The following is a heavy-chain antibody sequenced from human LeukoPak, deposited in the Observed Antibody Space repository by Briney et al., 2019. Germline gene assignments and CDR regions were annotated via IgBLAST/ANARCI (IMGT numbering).Heavy chain of an antibody. Sequence: PGGSLRLSCTVSGFKFDDYAMHWVRQVPGQGLEWLSAISWNSGDIGYAAAVKGRFTISRDNAKRSLYLQMNSLRLDDSALYYCATDRDENWGLSDFDSWGQGTLVTVSS. CDR1: GFKFDDYA. V-gene: IGHV3-9*01. D-gene: IGHD7-27*01. CDR2: ISWNSGDI. CDR3: ATDRDENWGLSDFDS. J-gene: IGHJ4*02.